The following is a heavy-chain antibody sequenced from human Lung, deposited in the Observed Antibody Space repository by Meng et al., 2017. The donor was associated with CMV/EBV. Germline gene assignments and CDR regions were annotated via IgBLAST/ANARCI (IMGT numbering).Heavy chain of an antibody. Sequence: GESLKISCAASGFTFSSYHMSWVRQAPGKGLEWVSSITSSDTYKYYPDSLKGRFTISRDNAKNTLYLQMNSLRAEDTAVYYCSKGVSHCSSTSCSNFDYWGQGTLVTVSS. J-gene: IGHJ4*02. V-gene: IGHV3-21*01. CDR3: SKGVSHCSSTSCSNFDY. CDR2: ITSSDTYK. D-gene: IGHD2-2*01. CDR1: GFTFSSYH.